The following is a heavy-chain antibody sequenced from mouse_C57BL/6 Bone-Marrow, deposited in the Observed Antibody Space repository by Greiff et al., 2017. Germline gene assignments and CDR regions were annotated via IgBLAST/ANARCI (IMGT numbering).Heavy chain of an antibody. CDR2: IYPGDGDI. CDR1: GYAFSSSW. Sequence: QVQLKQSGPELVKPGASVKISCKASGYAFSSSWMNWVKQRPGKGLEWIGRIYPGDGDINYNGKFKGKATLTADKSSSTAYMQLSSLTSEDSAVYFCASKLMYDFDYWGQGTTLTVSS. V-gene: IGHV1-82*01. J-gene: IGHJ2*01. CDR3: ASKLMYDFDY. D-gene: IGHD2-14*01.